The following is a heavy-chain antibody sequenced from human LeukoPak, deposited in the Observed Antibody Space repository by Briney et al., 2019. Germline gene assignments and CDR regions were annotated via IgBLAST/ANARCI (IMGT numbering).Heavy chain of an antibody. CDR2: IYPGDSNT. CDR1: GYSFTNYW. D-gene: IGHD6-19*01. CDR3: ARPWSRGGWSPFDM. J-gene: IGHJ3*02. V-gene: IGHV5-51*01. Sequence: GESLKISRKVSGYSFTNYWIGWVRQMPGKGLEWMGIIYPGDSNTRYSPSSQGQVTNSADKSISTAYLQWSSLKASDTAMYYCARPWSRGGWSPFDMWGQGTMVTVSS.